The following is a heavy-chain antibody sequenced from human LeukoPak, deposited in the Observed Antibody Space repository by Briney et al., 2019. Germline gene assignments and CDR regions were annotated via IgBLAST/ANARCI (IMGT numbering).Heavy chain of an antibody. CDR2: IYHSGST. Sequence: SETLSLTCTVSGDSITSGRYYWSWIRQPPGKGLEWIGSIYHSGSTYYNPSLKSRVTISVDTSKNQFSLKLSSVTAADTAVYYCARDAYYVDDYWGQGTLVTVSS. J-gene: IGHJ4*02. D-gene: IGHD3-22*01. V-gene: IGHV4-38-2*02. CDR1: GDSITSGRYY. CDR3: ARDAYYVDDY.